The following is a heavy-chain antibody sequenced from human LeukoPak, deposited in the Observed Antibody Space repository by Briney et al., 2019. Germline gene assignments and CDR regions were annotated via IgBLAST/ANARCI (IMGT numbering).Heavy chain of an antibody. CDR1: GFTFSSYA. CDR2: ISGSGGST. V-gene: IGHV3-23*01. CDR3: AKAPSGYNDY. D-gene: IGHD3-22*01. Sequence: GGPLRLSCAASGFTFSSYAMSWVRQAPGKGLEWVSAISGSGGSTYYADSVKGRFTISRDNSKNTLYLQMNSLRAEDTAVYCCAKAPSGYNDYWGQGTLVTVSS. J-gene: IGHJ4*02.